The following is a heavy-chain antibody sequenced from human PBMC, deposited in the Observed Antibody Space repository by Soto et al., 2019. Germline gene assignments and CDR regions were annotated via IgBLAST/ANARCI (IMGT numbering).Heavy chain of an antibody. J-gene: IGHJ4*02. V-gene: IGHV6-1*01. CDR2: TYYRSKWYV. Sequence: SQTPSLTCAISGDSVSSNSAAWNWFRQSTSRGLEWLGRTYYRSKWYVDYAVSLKSRISINPDTSKNQFSLQLNSVTPDDTAIYYCTRALSGSGPDSWGQGTLVTVSS. CDR1: GDSVSSNSAA. CDR3: TRALSGSGPDS. D-gene: IGHD6-19*01.